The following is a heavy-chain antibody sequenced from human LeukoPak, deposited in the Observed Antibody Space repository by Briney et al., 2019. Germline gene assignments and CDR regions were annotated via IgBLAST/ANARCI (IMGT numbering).Heavy chain of an antibody. J-gene: IGHJ4*02. V-gene: IGHV3-30*02. CDR1: GFTFSSYG. CDR3: ARRRGPYSSSLPDY. CDR2: IRYDGSNK. D-gene: IGHD6-6*01. Sequence: GGSLRLSCAASGFTFSSYGMHWVRQAPGKGLEWVAFIRYDGSNKYYADSVKGRFTISRDNSKNTLYLQMNSLRAEDTAVYYCARRRGPYSSSLPDYWGQGTLVTVSS.